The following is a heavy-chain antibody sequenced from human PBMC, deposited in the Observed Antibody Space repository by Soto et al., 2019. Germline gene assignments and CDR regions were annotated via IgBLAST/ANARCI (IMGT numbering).Heavy chain of an antibody. CDR3: AREHRTDYYGSGSEYYFDY. Sequence: SETLSLTCAVSGYSISSGYYWGWIRQPPGKGLEWIGSIYHSGSTYYNPSLKSRVTISVDTSKNQFSLKLSSVTAADTAVYYCAREHRTDYYGSGSEYYFDYWGQGTLVTVSS. CDR1: GYSISSGYY. V-gene: IGHV4-38-2*02. CDR2: IYHSGST. D-gene: IGHD3-10*01. J-gene: IGHJ4*02.